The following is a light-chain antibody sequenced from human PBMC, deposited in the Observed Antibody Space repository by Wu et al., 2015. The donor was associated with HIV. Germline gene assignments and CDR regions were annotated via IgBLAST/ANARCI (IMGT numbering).Light chain of an antibody. CDR3: QHRSNWPGVA. J-gene: IGKJ3*01. CDR1: QNVNSY. CDR2: DVS. Sequence: EIVLTQSPATLSLSPGERATLSCRASQNVNSYYLAWYQQKPGQGAPRLLIYDVSNRATGVPARFSGSGSGTDFTLTISSLEPEDFAVYYCQHRSNWPGVAFGPGTKVLMK. V-gene: IGKV3-11*01.